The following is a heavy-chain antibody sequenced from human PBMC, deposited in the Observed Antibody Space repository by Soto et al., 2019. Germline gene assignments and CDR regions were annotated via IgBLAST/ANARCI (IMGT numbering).Heavy chain of an antibody. J-gene: IGHJ4*02. CDR3: VRSYGDPPG. D-gene: IGHD4-17*01. V-gene: IGHV3-74*01. CDR2: INGDGTNT. Sequence: EVQLVESGGGVVQPGGSLRLYCAASGFTFSSDWMHWVRQAPGKGLVWVSRINGDGTNTDYADSVKGRFTISRDNPKNTLYLQINSLRAEEAAVYYCVRSYGDPPGWGQGTLVTVSS. CDR1: GFTFSSDW.